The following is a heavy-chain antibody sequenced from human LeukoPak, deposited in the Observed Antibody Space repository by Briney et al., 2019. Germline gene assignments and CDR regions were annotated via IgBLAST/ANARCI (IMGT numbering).Heavy chain of an antibody. CDR1: GGSISSYY. CDR3: ARNHPYYDILTGYYGYYFDY. V-gene: IGHV4-59*01. D-gene: IGHD3-9*01. CDR2: IYYSGST. Sequence: SETLSLTCTVSGGSISSYYWSWIRQPPGKGLEWIGYIYYSGSTNYNPSLKSQVTISVDTSKNQFSLKLSSVTAADTAVYYCARNHPYYDILTGYYGYYFDYWGQGTLVTVSS. J-gene: IGHJ4*02.